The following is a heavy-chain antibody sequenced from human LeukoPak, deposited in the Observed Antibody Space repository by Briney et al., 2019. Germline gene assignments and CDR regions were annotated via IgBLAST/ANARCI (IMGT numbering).Heavy chain of an antibody. CDR2: IRAYNGNT. Sequence: ASVKVSCKASGYTFTSYGISWVRQAPGQGLEWMGWIRAYNGNTNYAQKLQGRVTMTTDTSTSTAYMELRSLRSDDTAVYYCATSGIGPAAGYYYYGMDVWGQGTTVTVSS. CDR3: ATSGIGPAAGYYYYGMDV. J-gene: IGHJ6*02. CDR1: GYTFTSYG. V-gene: IGHV1-18*04. D-gene: IGHD2-2*01.